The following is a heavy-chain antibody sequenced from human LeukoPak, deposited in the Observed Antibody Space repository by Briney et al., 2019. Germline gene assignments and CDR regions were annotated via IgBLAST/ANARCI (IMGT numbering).Heavy chain of an antibody. J-gene: IGHJ6*03. CDR3: ATHSHIAAAGTVEYYYYYMDV. V-gene: IGHV3-48*01. D-gene: IGHD6-13*01. Sequence: PGGSLRLSCAASGFTFSSYSMNWVRQAPGKGLEWVSYISSSSSTIYYADSVKGRFTISRDNAKNSLYLQMNSLRAEDTAVYCCATHSHIAAAGTVEYYYYYMDVWGKGTTVTVSS. CDR1: GFTFSSYS. CDR2: ISSSSSTI.